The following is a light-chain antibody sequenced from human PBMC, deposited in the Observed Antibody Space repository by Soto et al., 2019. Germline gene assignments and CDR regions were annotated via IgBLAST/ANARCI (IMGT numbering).Light chain of an antibody. CDR2: DAS. CDR1: QSVSSY. V-gene: IGKV3-11*01. Sequence: EIVLTQSPVTLSLSPGERATLSCRASQSVSSYLAWYQQKPGQAPRLLIYDASNRATGIPARFSGSGSGTDFTLTISSLEPEDFAVYYCQQRSNWPRNTFGQGTKLEIK. J-gene: IGKJ2*01. CDR3: QQRSNWPRNT.